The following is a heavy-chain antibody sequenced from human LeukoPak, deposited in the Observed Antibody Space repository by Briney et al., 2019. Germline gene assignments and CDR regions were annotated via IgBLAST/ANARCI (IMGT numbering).Heavy chain of an antibody. CDR1: GYTFASYL. J-gene: IGHJ4*02. CDR3: VRTSSTWYGDY. D-gene: IGHD6-13*01. V-gene: IGHV5-51*01. Sequence: GESLKISCKGSGYTFASYLIGWVRQMPGKGLEWMGINYPGDSETRYSPSFQGQVTISADKSISTAYLQWSSLKASDTAMYYCVRTSSTWYGDYWGQGTLVTVSS. CDR2: NYPGDSET.